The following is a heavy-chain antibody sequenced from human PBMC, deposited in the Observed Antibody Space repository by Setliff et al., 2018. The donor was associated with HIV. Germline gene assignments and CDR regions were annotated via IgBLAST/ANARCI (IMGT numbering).Heavy chain of an antibody. Sequence: SVKVSCKASGGTFSSYAISWVRQAPGQGLEWMGGIIPIFGTANYAQKFQGRVTITADESTSTAYMELSRLRSDDTAVYYCAREYYDSSGYYFDYWGQGTLVTVSS. V-gene: IGHV1-69*13. CDR2: IIPIFGTA. J-gene: IGHJ4*02. D-gene: IGHD3-22*01. CDR3: AREYYDSSGYYFDY. CDR1: GGTFSSYA.